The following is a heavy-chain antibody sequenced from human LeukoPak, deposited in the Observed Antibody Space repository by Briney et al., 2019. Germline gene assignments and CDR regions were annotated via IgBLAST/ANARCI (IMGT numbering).Heavy chain of an antibody. V-gene: IGHV3-72*01. CDR1: GFTFSSYA. CDR2: IRNAGDGYTT. J-gene: IGHJ5*02. CDR3: VRNHRHWFDP. Sequence: GGSLRLSCAASGFTFSSYATSWVRQAPGQGPELIGHIRNAGDGYTTEYAASVKGRFTVSRDDSKNSLYLQMNSLKPEDTAVYYCVRNHRHWFDPWGQGTLVTVSS.